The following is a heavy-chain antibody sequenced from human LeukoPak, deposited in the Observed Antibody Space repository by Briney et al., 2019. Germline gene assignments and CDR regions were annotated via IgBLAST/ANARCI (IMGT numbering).Heavy chain of an antibody. V-gene: IGHV4-34*01. D-gene: IGHD4-17*01. J-gene: IGHJ5*02. CDR2: INHSGST. CDR3: ARGCRTTVTTKKVWFDP. Sequence: SETLSLTRAVCGGSFSGYYWSWIRQPPGKGLEWIGEINHSGSTNYNPSLKSRVTISVDTSKNQFSLKLSSVTAADTAVYYCARGCRTTVTTKKVWFDPWGQGTLVTVSS. CDR1: GGSFSGYY.